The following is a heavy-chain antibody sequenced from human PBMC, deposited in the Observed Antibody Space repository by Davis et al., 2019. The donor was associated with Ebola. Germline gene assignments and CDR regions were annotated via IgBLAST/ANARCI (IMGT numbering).Heavy chain of an antibody. Sequence: ASVKVSCKASGYTFTSYYMHWVRQAPGQGLEWMGIINPSGGSTSYAQKFQGRVTMTRDTSTSTVYMELRSLRSDDTAVYYCARVPITIFGVVIYNWFDPWGQGTLVTVSS. CDR1: GYTFTSYY. V-gene: IGHV1-46*01. CDR3: ARVPITIFGVVIYNWFDP. D-gene: IGHD3-3*01. J-gene: IGHJ5*02. CDR2: INPSGGST.